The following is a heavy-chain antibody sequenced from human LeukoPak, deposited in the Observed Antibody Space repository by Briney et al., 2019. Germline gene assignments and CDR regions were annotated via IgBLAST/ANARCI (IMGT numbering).Heavy chain of an antibody. CDR1: GYTFTSYG. V-gene: IGHV1-46*01. CDR3: ARVRDGYNDAYDI. D-gene: IGHD5-24*01. CDR2: INPSGGST. J-gene: IGHJ3*02. Sequence: ASVKVSCKASGYTFTSYGINWVRKAPGQGLEWMGIINPSGGSTNYQARVTMTRDTSTSTVYMELSSLRSEDTAVYYCARVRDGYNDAYDIWGQGTMVTVPS.